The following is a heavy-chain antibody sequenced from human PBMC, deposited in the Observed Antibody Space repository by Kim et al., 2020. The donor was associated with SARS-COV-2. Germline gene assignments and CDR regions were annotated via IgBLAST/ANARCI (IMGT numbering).Heavy chain of an antibody. CDR2: INHSGST. D-gene: IGHD6-6*01. J-gene: IGHJ3*02. Sequence: SETLSLTCAVYGGSFSGYYWSWIRQPPGKGLEWIGEINHSGSTNYNPSLKSRVIISVDTSKNQFSLKLSSVIAADTAVYYCARGGIAARIFFPRHAFDIWGQGTMVTVSS. CDR1: GGSFSGYY. V-gene: IGHV4-34*01. CDR3: ARGGIAARIFFPRHAFDI.